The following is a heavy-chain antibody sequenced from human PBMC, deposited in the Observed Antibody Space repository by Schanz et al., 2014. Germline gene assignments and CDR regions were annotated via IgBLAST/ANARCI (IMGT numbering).Heavy chain of an antibody. V-gene: IGHV1-18*01. CDR1: GGTFSSDT. Sequence: QVHLVQSGAEVKKPGSSVKVSCKASGGTFSSDTFSWVRQAPGQGLEWMGWISAYNGHTDYAQKLQGRVTLTTDTSTSTAYMELRNLRSDDTAVYYCARAKRFGDMDVWGQGTMVTVSS. D-gene: IGHD3-10*01. CDR2: ISAYNGHT. CDR3: ARAKRFGDMDV. J-gene: IGHJ3*01.